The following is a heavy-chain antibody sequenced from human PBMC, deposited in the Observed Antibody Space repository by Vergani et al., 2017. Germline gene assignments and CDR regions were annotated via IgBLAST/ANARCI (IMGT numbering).Heavy chain of an antibody. D-gene: IGHD2-15*01. Sequence: EVQLLESGGGLVQPGGSLRLSCAASGFTFSTYAMSWVRQAPGKGLEWVSLINRDASTSYYADSVRGRFTISRDNNKNSLFLQMDSLRPEDTALYYCVRESACCRGTDCYSAYFGYWGQGTLVTVSS. V-gene: IGHV3-23*03. CDR1: GFTFSTYA. CDR3: VRESACCRGTDCYSAYFGY. CDR2: INRDASTS. J-gene: IGHJ4*02.